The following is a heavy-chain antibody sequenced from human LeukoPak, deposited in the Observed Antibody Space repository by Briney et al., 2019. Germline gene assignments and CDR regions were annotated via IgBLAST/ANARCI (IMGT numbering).Heavy chain of an antibody. CDR1: GGSISSGDYY. Sequence: SQTLSLTCTVSGGSISSGDYYWSWIRQPPGKGLEWIVYIYYSGSTYYNPSLKSRVSISVDMSKNQFSLKLSSVTAADTAVYYCARSRGSGYYSLPGYWGQGTLVTVSS. V-gene: IGHV4-30-4*01. CDR2: IYYSGST. J-gene: IGHJ4*02. D-gene: IGHD3-22*01. CDR3: ARSRGSGYYSLPGY.